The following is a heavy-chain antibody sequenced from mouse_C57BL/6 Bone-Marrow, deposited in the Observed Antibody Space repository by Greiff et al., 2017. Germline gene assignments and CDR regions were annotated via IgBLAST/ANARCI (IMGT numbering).Heavy chain of an antibody. D-gene: IGHD1-1*01. J-gene: IGHJ1*03. V-gene: IGHV1-9*01. CDR2: ILPGSGST. CDR1: GYTFTGYW. Sequence: QVQLKESGAELMKPGASVKLSCKATGYTFTGYWIEWVKQRPGHGLEWIGEILPGSGSTNYNEKFKGKATFTADTSSNTAYMQLSSLTTEDSAIYYCARGLCYYGSSPWYFDVWGTGTTVTVSS. CDR3: ARGLCYYGSSPWYFDV.